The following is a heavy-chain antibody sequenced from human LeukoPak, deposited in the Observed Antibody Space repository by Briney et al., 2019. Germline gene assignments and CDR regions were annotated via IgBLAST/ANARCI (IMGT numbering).Heavy chain of an antibody. CDR2: IIPIFGTA. CDR3: ARDIVVVPAAYYYYYGMDV. J-gene: IGHJ6*02. V-gene: IGHV1-69*13. D-gene: IGHD2-2*01. CDR1: GGTFSSYA. Sequence: ASVKVSCKASGGTFSSYAISWVRQAPGQGLEWMGGIIPIFGTANYAQKFQGRVTITADESMSTAYMELSSLRSEDTAVYYCARDIVVVPAAYYYYYGMDVWGQGTTVTVSS.